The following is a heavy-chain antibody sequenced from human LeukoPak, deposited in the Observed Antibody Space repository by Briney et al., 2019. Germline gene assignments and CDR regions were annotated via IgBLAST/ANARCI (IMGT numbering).Heavy chain of an antibody. V-gene: IGHV4-59*08. CDR2: ISYSGTT. CDR1: GGSMSSYY. Sequence: SETLSLTCTVSGGSMSSYYWSWIRQSPGKGLEWVGYISYSGTTNYDPSLKSRVTISLGTSKNRFSLNLTSVTAADTAVYYCARHGSGTSLALYPWGQGTLVTVSS. CDR3: ARHGSGTSLALYP. J-gene: IGHJ5*02. D-gene: IGHD3-10*01.